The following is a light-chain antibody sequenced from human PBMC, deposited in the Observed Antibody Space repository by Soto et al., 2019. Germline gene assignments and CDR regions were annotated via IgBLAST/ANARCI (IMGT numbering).Light chain of an antibody. CDR1: QNVNNW. J-gene: IGKJ1*01. V-gene: IGKV1-5*01. CDR3: QQYNTYWT. CDR2: DAS. Sequence: DIQMTQFPSALSASVGDRVTITCRASQNVNNWLAWYQHKPGKAPQLLIYDASVLETGVPSRFSGSGSGTEFTLRISGLQSDDFATYYCQQYNTYWTFGPGTKVEVK.